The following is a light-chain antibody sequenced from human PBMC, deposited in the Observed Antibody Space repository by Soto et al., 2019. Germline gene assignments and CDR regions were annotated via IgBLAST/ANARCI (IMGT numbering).Light chain of an antibody. CDR3: SSYTSFSTYV. CDR2: EVS. V-gene: IGLV2-14*01. J-gene: IGLJ1*01. Sequence: QSALTQPASVSGSPGQSITLSCTGTSSDVGGYNYVSWYQQHPGKAPKLMIYEVSNRPSGVSNRFSGSKSDNTASLTISGLQAEDEADYYCSSYTSFSTYVFGTGTKLTVL. CDR1: SSDVGGYNY.